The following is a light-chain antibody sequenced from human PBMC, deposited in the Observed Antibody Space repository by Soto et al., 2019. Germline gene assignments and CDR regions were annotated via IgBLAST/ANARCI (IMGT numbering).Light chain of an antibody. J-gene: IGLJ1*01. CDR2: DVS. CDR1: STDVGDYKY. V-gene: IGLV2-14*01. Sequence: QSVLTQPASVSGSPGQSITISCTGTSTDVGDYKYVSWYQKHPGKAPKLIIFDVSSRPAGISNRFSGSKSGKTASLTISGLQPEDESDFYCSRYTSSNTPNYVFGTGTKLTVL. CDR3: SRYTSSNTPNYV.